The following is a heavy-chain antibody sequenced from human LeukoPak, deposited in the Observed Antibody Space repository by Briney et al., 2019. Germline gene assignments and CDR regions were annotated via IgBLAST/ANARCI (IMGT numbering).Heavy chain of an antibody. CDR1: GASVTDYY. V-gene: IGHV4-59*02. Sequence: PSETLSLTGTVPGASVTDYYWSWIRQSPGKGLEWISYIHHSGNSDYNPSLRTRVTTSLDTSKNQFSLNLISVTAADTAGYYCTRGHWGLQSWSQGTLVTVSS. CDR2: IHHSGNS. CDR3: TRGHWGLQS. D-gene: IGHD7-27*01. J-gene: IGHJ5*02.